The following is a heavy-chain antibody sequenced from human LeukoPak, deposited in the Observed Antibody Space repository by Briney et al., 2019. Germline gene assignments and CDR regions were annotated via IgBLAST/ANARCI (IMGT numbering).Heavy chain of an antibody. J-gene: IGHJ4*02. V-gene: IGHV3-11*01. CDR2: ISSSGSTI. CDR1: GFTFSDYY. CDR3: AKYFGCSGGSCYSLPFDY. Sequence: GGSLRLSCAASGFTFSDYYMSWIRQAPGKGLEWVSYISSSGSTIYYADSVKGRFTISRDNAKNSLYLQMNSLRAEDTAVYYCAKYFGCSGGSCYSLPFDYWGQGTLVTVSS. D-gene: IGHD2-15*01.